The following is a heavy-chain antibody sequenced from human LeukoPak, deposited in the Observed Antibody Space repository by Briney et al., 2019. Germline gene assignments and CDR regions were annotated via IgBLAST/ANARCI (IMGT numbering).Heavy chain of an antibody. CDR2: ISAENGNR. Sequence: ASVKVSCKAPGFTFTTYGISWVRQAPGQGLEWMGWISAENGNRNYAQNVQDRVTMTTEASTSTAYMELRSLRVDDTAVYYCARDLWFGELTPLGYWGQGALVTVSS. V-gene: IGHV1-18*01. CDR3: ARDLWFGELTPLGY. D-gene: IGHD3-10*01. J-gene: IGHJ4*02. CDR1: GFTFTTYG.